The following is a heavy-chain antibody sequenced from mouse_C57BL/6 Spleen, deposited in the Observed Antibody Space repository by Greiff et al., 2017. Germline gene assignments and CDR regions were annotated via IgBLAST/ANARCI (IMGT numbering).Heavy chain of an antibody. V-gene: IGHV1-64*01. CDR2: IHPNSGST. Sequence: QVQLKQPGAELVKPGASVKLSCKASGYTFTSYWMHWVKQRPGQGLEWIGMIHPNSGSTNYNEKFKSKATLTVDKSSSTAYMQLSSLTSEDSAVYYCARQASSPLGYWGQGTTLTVSS. CDR3: ARQASSPLGY. CDR1: GYTFTSYW. D-gene: IGHD1-1*01. J-gene: IGHJ2*01.